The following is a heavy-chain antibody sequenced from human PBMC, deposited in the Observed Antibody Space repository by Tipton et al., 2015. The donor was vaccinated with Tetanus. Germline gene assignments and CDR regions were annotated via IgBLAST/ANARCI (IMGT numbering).Heavy chain of an antibody. V-gene: IGHV1-69*01. CDR1: GGTFSRYA. CDR3: AREGIRLAANPFDY. D-gene: IGHD3-16*01. J-gene: IGHJ4*02. Sequence: QSGAEVKKPGSSVKVSCKASGGTFSRYAISWVRQAPGQGLEWMGGITPMFGTANYAQKFQGRVTITADESTSTAYMEMSSLRSEDTAMYYCAREGIRLAANPFDYWGQGTLVTVSS. CDR2: ITPMFGTA.